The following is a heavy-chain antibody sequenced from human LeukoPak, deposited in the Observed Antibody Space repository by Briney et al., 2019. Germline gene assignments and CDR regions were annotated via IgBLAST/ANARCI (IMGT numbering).Heavy chain of an antibody. D-gene: IGHD3-10*01. V-gene: IGHV1-8*01. Sequence: ASVEVSCKASGYTFTSYDINWVRQATGQGLEWMGWMNPNSGSTGYAQKFQGRVTMTRNTSISTAYMELSSLRSEDTAVYYCARGFTMVRGVISRSWGQGTLVTVSS. CDR2: MNPNSGST. J-gene: IGHJ5*02. CDR3: ARGFTMVRGVISRS. CDR1: GYTFTSYD.